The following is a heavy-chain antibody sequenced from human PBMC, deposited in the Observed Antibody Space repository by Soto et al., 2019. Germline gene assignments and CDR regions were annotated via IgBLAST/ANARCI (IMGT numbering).Heavy chain of an antibody. D-gene: IGHD3-16*01. J-gene: IGHJ4*02. CDR2: ISGSGDST. CDR3: AKVVWGGDAYNDC. V-gene: IGHV3-23*01. Sequence: GGSLRLSCAAPGFTVSYYAMSWVREAPGKGLEWVSAISGSGDSTYYADSVKGRFTVSRDNSKNTLFLQMNSLRAEDTAVYYCAKVVWGGDAYNDCWGQGTVVTVSS. CDR1: GFTVSYYA.